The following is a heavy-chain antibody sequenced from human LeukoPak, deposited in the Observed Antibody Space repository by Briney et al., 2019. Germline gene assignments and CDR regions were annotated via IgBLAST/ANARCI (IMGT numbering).Heavy chain of an antibody. Sequence: SETLSLTCTVSGGSISSYYWSWIRQPPGKGLEWIGYIYYSGSTNYNPSLESRVTISVDTSKNQFSLKLSSVTAADTAVYYCARSGIAARRIYYYGMDVWGQGTTVTVSS. V-gene: IGHV4-59*01. CDR3: ARSGIAARRIYYYGMDV. D-gene: IGHD6-6*01. CDR1: GGSISSYY. J-gene: IGHJ6*02. CDR2: IYYSGST.